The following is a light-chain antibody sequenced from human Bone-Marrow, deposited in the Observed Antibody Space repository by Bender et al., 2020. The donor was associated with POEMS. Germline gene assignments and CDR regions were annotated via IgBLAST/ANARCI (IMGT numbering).Light chain of an antibody. J-gene: IGLJ3*02. CDR1: SSNIGNHG. Sequence: QSVVTQPPSLSEVPRQRVTISCSGSSSNIGNHGVNWYQQLPGAAPKLLIYYDDLLTPGLSDRFSASKYGTSASLAISELQSEKEALYCCSAWDESLSRWVVGGGTKPTVL. V-gene: IGLV1-36*01. CDR2: YDD. CDR3: SAWDESLSRWV.